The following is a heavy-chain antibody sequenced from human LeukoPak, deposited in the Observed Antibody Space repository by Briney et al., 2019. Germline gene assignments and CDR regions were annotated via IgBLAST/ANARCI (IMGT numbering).Heavy chain of an antibody. CDR1: GASVSSGSYY. CDR2: IYYSGST. V-gene: IGHV4-61*01. CDR3: ARTTPNWGIFDY. Sequence: SETLSLTCTVSGASVSSGSYYWSWIRQPPGKGLEWIGYIYYSGSTNYNPSLKSRVTISVDTSKNQFSLKLSSVTAADTAVYYCARTTPNWGIFDYWGQGILVTVSS. J-gene: IGHJ4*02. D-gene: IGHD7-27*01.